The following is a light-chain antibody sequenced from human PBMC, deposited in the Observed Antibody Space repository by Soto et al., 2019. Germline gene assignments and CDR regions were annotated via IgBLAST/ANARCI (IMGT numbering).Light chain of an antibody. J-gene: IGKJ1*01. Sequence: EIVMTQSPATLSVSPGDRVTLSCRARQSVSSYLAWYQQKPGQAPRLLIYGASTRDTGIPARFSGSGSGTEFTLTIISLQSEDFAVYYCQQYNNWPPWTFGQGTKVEIK. CDR2: GAS. V-gene: IGKV3-15*01. CDR3: QQYNNWPPWT. CDR1: QSVSSY.